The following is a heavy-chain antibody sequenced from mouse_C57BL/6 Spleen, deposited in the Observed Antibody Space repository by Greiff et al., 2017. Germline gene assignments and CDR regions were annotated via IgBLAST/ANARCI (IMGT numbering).Heavy chain of an antibody. CDR2: IDPETGGT. J-gene: IGHJ2*01. V-gene: IGHV1-15*01. CDR3: TRWGTTVVAKDY. Sequence: VKLVESGAELVRPGASVTLSCKASGYTFTDYEMHWVKQTPVHGLEWIGAIDPETGGTAYNQKFKGKAILTADKSSSTAYMELRSLTSEDSAVYYCTRWGTTVVAKDYWGQGTTLTVSS. D-gene: IGHD1-1*01. CDR1: GYTFTDYE.